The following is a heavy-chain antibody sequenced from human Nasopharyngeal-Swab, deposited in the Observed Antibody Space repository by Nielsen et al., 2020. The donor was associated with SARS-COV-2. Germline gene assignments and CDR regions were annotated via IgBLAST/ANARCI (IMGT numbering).Heavy chain of an antibody. Sequence: WIRQPPGKGLEWVSTITAGGVTTYYADSVKGRFTISRDNSKNTLYLQMNSLRAEDTAVYYCARTDSSGYYPVTYYYYGMDVWGQGTTVTVSS. D-gene: IGHD3-22*01. CDR3: ARTDSSGYYPVTYYYYGMDV. V-gene: IGHV3-23*01. J-gene: IGHJ6*02. CDR2: ITAGGVTT.